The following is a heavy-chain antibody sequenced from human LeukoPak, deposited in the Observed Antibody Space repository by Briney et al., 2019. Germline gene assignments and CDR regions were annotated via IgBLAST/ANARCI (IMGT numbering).Heavy chain of an antibody. CDR2: ISGSGGST. CDR1: GFTFSSYA. D-gene: IGHD3-22*01. CDR3: AKAAYYYDCSGYYALKFDY. J-gene: IGHJ4*02. Sequence: PGGSLRLSCAASGFTFSSYAMSWVRQAPGKGLEWVSAISGSGGSTYYADSVKGRFTISRDNSKNTLYLQMNSLRAEDTAVYYCAKAAYYYDCSGYYALKFDYWGQGTLVTVSS. V-gene: IGHV3-23*01.